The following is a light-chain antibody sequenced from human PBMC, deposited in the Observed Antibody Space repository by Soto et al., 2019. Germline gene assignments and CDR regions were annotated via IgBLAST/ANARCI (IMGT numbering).Light chain of an antibody. CDR2: SAS. J-gene: IGKJ5*01. CDR3: QHLYSSPPIT. CDR1: QEIFSY. Sequence: DITLTQSPSFLSASVGDTVIITCRASQEIFSYLAWYQQKPGQAPQLLIHSASTLHSGVPSRFSGSGSGTEFSPPTTGLQPADFATFHCQHLYSSPPITFGHGTRLDIK. V-gene: IGKV1-9*01.